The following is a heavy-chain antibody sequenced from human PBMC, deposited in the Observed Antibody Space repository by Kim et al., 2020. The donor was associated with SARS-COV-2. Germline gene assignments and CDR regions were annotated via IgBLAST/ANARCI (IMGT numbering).Heavy chain of an antibody. V-gene: IGHV1-18*01. CDR1: GYTFTSYG. Sequence: ASVKVSCKASGYTFTSYGISWVRQAPGQGLEWMGWISAYNGNTNYAQKLQGRVTMTTDTSTSTAYMELRSLRSDDTAVYYCARDSGSYYWAWDYYYYYMDVWGKGTTVTVSS. J-gene: IGHJ6*03. CDR3: ARDSGSYYWAWDYYYYYMDV. D-gene: IGHD1-26*01. CDR2: ISAYNGNT.